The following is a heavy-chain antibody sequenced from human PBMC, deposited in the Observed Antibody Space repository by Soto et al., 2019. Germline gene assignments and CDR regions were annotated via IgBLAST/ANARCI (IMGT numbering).Heavy chain of an antibody. CDR2: INHSGST. Sequence: PSETLSLTCAVYGGSFSGYYWSWIRQPPGKGLEWIGEINHSGSTNYNPSLKSRVTVSVDTSKNQFSLKLSSVTAADTAVYYCARGGGYCSGGSCYSYPRGYNWFDPWGQGTLVTVSS. CDR3: ARGGGYCSGGSCYSYPRGYNWFDP. V-gene: IGHV4-34*01. J-gene: IGHJ5*02. D-gene: IGHD2-15*01. CDR1: GGSFSGYY.